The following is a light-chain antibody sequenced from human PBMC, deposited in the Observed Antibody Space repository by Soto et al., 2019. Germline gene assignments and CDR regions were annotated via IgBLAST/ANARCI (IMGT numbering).Light chain of an antibody. J-gene: IGLJ2*01. CDR1: SSDVGGYNC. V-gene: IGLV2-14*01. Sequence: QSALTQPASVSGSPGQSITISCTGTSSDVGGYNCVSWYQQHPGKAPKLMIYDVSNRPSGVSNRFAGSKSGTTASLTISGLQDEDEADYYCISYTTINTRVTFGGGTKLTVI. CDR2: DVS. CDR3: ISYTTINTRVT.